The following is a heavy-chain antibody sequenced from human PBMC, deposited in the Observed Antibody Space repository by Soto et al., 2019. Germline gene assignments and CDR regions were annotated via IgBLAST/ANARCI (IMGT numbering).Heavy chain of an antibody. CDR3: ETTGDDGYDYYYYMDV. D-gene: IGHD4-17*01. Sequence: EVQLLESGGGLVQPGGSLRLSCAASGFTFSSYAMSWVRQAPGKGLEWVSAISGSGGSTYYADSVKGRFNISRDNSKNTAYLQRNNLRAEDTAVYYCETTGDDGYDYYYYMDVWGKGTTVTV. V-gene: IGHV3-23*01. CDR2: ISGSGGST. CDR1: GFTFSSYA. J-gene: IGHJ6*03.